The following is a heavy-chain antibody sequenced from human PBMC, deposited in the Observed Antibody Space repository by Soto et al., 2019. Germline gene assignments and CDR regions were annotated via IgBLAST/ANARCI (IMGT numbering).Heavy chain of an antibody. V-gene: IGHV5-51*01. CDR3: ARRGGYCTNGVCYQGNTFDY. Sequence: PGESLKISCKGSGYSFTSYWIGWVRQMPGKGLEWMGIIYPGDSDTRYSPSFQGQVTISADKSISTAYLQWSSLKASDTAMYYCARRGGYCTNGVCYQGNTFDYWGQGTLVTVSS. CDR1: GYSFTSYW. CDR2: IYPGDSDT. J-gene: IGHJ4*02. D-gene: IGHD2-8*01.